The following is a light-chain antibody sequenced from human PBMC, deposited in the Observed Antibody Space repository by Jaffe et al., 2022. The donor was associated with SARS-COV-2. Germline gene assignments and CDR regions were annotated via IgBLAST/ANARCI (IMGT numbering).Light chain of an antibody. V-gene: IGKV1-16*02. CDR3: QQYKSYPYT. Sequence: DIQMTQSPSSLSASVGDRVTITCRASHDISNNLAWFQQKPGKAPKSLIYAASILQSGVPSKFSGSGSGTDFTLTISSLQPEDFATYYCQQYKSYPYTFGQGTKLEIK. CDR2: AAS. J-gene: IGKJ2*01. CDR1: HDISNN.